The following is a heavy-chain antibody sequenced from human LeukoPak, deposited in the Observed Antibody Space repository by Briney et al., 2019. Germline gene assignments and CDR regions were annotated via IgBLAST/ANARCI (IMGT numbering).Heavy chain of an antibody. CDR3: ARGSGTYFRWFDP. D-gene: IGHD1-26*01. J-gene: IGHJ5*02. Sequence: SSETLSLTCAVYGGSFSGYYWSWIRQPPGKGLEWIGEINHSGSTNYNPSLKSRVTISVDTSKNQFSLKLSSVTAADTAVYYCARGSGTYFRWFDPWGQGTLVTVSS. CDR2: INHSGST. CDR1: GGSFSGYY. V-gene: IGHV4-34*01.